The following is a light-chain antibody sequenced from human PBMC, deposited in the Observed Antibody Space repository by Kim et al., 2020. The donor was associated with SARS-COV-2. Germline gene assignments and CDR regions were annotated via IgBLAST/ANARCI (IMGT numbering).Light chain of an antibody. CDR2: QDS. V-gene: IGLV3-1*01. CDR1: KLWDKY. CDR3: QAWDSSTVV. Sequence: VSQGQTASITCSGDKLWDKYACWYQQKPGQSPVLVIYQDSKRPSGIPERFSGSNSGNTATLTISGTQAMDEADYYCQAWDSSTVVFGGGTQLTVL. J-gene: IGLJ2*01.